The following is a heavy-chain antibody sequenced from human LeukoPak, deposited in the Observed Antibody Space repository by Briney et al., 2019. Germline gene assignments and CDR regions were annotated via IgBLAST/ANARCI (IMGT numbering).Heavy chain of an antibody. V-gene: IGHV3-30*02. CDR3: AREGYYYDSSGPRREDY. CDR1: GFTFSSYG. Sequence: GGSLRLSCAASGFTFSSYGMHWVRQAPGKGLEWVAFIRYDGSNKYYADSVKGRFTISRDNSKNTLYLQMNSLRAEDTAVYYCAREGYYYDSSGPRREDYWGQGTLVTVSS. D-gene: IGHD3-22*01. J-gene: IGHJ4*02. CDR2: IRYDGSNK.